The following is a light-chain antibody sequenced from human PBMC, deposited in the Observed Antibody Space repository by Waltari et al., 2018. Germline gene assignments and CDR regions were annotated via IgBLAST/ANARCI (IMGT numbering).Light chain of an antibody. V-gene: IGKV2-28*01. CDR2: LGS. CDR3: MQALQIPPT. CDR1: QSLLHSKGDNF. Sequence: DIVLTQSPLSLPVTPGAPASISCRSMQSLLHSKGDNFLDWYLQKPGQSQQLLSYLGSNRASGVPDRFSGSGAGTEFTLKSSRVEGEDGGLYYCMQALQIPPTFGGGTKVEIK. J-gene: IGKJ4*01.